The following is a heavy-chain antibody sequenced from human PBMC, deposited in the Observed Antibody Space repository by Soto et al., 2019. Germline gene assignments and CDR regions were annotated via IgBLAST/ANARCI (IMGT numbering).Heavy chain of an antibody. D-gene: IGHD3-10*01. CDR3: ARVPSYSYGSNWFDP. V-gene: IGHV4-59*01. J-gene: IGHJ5*02. CDR1: GGSISSYY. CDR2: IYYSGST. Sequence: PSETLSLTCTVSGGSISSYYWSWSRQPPGKGLGWIGYIYYSGSTNYNPSLKSRVTISVDTSKNLFSLKLSSVPAADTAVYSCARVPSYSYGSNWFDPWGQGTLVTVSS.